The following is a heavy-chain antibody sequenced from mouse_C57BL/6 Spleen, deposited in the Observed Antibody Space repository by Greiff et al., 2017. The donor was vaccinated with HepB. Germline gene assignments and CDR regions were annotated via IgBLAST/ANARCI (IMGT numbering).Heavy chain of an antibody. V-gene: IGHV14-4*01. CDR1: GFNIKDDY. CDR3: TTPFYYGSSSFAY. Sequence: EVKVVESGAELVRPGASVKLSCTASGFNIKDDYMHWVKQRPEQGLEWIGWIDPENGDTEYASKFQGKATITADTSSNTAYLQLSSLTSEDTAVYYCTTPFYYGSSSFAYWGQGTLVTVSA. CDR2: IDPENGDT. J-gene: IGHJ3*01. D-gene: IGHD1-1*01.